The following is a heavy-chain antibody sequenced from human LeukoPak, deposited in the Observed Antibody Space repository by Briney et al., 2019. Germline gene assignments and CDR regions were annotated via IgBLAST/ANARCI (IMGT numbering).Heavy chain of an antibody. Sequence: ASVKVSCKASGYTFTSYGISWVRQAPGQGLEWMGWISAYNGNTNYAQKLQGRVTMTTDTSTSTAYMELRSLRSDDTAVYYCARVEVLITMVRGVISYLFDPWGQGTLVTVSS. CDR3: ARVEVLITMVRGVISYLFDP. D-gene: IGHD3-10*01. CDR2: ISAYNGNT. CDR1: GYTFTSYG. J-gene: IGHJ5*02. V-gene: IGHV1-18*01.